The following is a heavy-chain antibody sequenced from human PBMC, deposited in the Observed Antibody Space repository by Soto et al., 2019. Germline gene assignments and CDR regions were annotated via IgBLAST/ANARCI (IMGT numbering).Heavy chain of an antibody. Sequence: SETLSLTCTVSGGSISSSSYYWGWIRQPPGKGLEWIGSIYYSGSTYYNPSLKSRVTISVDTSKNQFSLKLSSVTAADTAVYYCARQDGDYDVVDYWGQGTLVTVSS. CDR2: IYYSGST. D-gene: IGHD4-17*01. CDR3: ARQDGDYDVVDY. V-gene: IGHV4-39*01. CDR1: GGSISSSSYY. J-gene: IGHJ4*02.